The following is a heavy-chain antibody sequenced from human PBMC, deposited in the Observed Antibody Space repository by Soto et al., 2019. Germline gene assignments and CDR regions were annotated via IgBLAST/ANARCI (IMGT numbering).Heavy chain of an antibody. J-gene: IGHJ4*02. CDR3: ASGKAWEVLLAY. CDR1: GASINSGGYY. D-gene: IGHD1-26*01. V-gene: IGHV4-31*03. Sequence: SETLSLTCTVSGASINSGGYYWSWIRQLPGKGLEWIGYIYFSGSTYYNPSLESRVTISRDTSQNQFSLQLSSVTAADTAVYYCASGKAWEVLLAYWGQGTMVTVSS. CDR2: IYFSGST.